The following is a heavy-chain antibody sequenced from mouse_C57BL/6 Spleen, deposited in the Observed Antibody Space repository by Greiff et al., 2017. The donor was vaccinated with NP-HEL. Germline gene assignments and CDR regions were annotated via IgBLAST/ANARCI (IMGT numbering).Heavy chain of an antibody. J-gene: IGHJ1*03. CDR3: ARSWAGENWYFDV. Sequence: QVQLQQPGAELVKPGASVKMSCKASGYTFTSYWITWVKQRPGQGLEWIGDIYPGSGSTNYNEKFKSKATLTVDTSSSTAYMPLSSLTSEDSAVYYCARSWAGENWYFDVWGTGTTVTVSS. CDR2: IYPGSGST. V-gene: IGHV1-55*01. CDR1: GYTFTSYW. D-gene: IGHD2-13*01.